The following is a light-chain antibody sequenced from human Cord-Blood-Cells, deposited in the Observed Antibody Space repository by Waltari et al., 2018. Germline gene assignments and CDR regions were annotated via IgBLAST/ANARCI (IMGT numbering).Light chain of an antibody. Sequence: SSELTQDPAVSVAVGQTVRITCQGDRLRSYYASWYQQKPGQAPVLVIYGKNNRPSGIPDRFSGSSSGNTASLTNTGAQAEDEADYYCNSRDSSGNHVVFGGGTKLTVL. CDR2: GKN. CDR1: RLRSYY. CDR3: NSRDSSGNHVV. V-gene: IGLV3-19*01. J-gene: IGLJ2*01.